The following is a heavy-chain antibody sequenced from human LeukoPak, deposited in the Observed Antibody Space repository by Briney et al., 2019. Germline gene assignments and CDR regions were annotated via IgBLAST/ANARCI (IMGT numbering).Heavy chain of an antibody. CDR1: GSIFTSYW. V-gene: IGHV5-51*01. CDR3: ARQRDLLYDAFDI. D-gene: IGHD2-15*01. Sequence: GASLQISCKGSGSIFTSYWIGWVRQLPGKGLEWMGIIYPGDSDTRYSPSFQGQVTISADKSISTAYLQWSSLKASDTAMYYCARQRDLLYDAFDIWGQGTMVTVSS. J-gene: IGHJ3*02. CDR2: IYPGDSDT.